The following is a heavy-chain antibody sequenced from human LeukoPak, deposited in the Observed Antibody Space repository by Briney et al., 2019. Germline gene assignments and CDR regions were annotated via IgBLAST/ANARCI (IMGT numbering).Heavy chain of an antibody. D-gene: IGHD6-6*01. J-gene: IGHJ4*02. CDR2: IYYSGST. CDR3: ARLSIASSSHPFDY. V-gene: IGHV4-39*01. Sequence: SETLSLTCTVSGGSISSSSYYWGWIRQPPGKGLEWIGSIYYSGSTYYNPSLKSRVTISVDTSKNQFSLKLSSVTAADTAVYYCARLSIASSSHPFDYWGQGTLVTVSS. CDR1: GGSISSSSYY.